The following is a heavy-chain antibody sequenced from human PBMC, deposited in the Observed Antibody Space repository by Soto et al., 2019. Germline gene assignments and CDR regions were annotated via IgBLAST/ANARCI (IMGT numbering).Heavy chain of an antibody. CDR3: VKDPISPPPTAPGPYGTDV. D-gene: IGHD5-18*01. CDR1: GFTFSSYA. J-gene: IGHJ6*02. V-gene: IGHV3-23*01. Sequence: GGSLRLSCAASGFTFSSYAMSWVRQAPGKGLEWVSAISGSAVSTYYADSMKGRFTISRDNSKSTLYLQMNSLRADDTAVYYCVKDPISPPPTAPGPYGTDVWGQGTTVTVSS. CDR2: ISGSAVST.